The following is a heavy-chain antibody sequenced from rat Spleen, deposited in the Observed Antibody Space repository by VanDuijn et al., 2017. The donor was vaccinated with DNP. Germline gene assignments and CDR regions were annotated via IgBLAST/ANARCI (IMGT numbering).Heavy chain of an antibody. CDR1: GFIFSNYG. Sequence: EVQLVESGGGLVQPGRSLKLSCAVSGFIFSNYGMHWIRQAPTQGLEWIASISYDGASTYYRDTVKGRFTISRDNARSTLYLQMESLRSEDTATYFCTKDGRAMDAWGQGTSVTVSS. CDR3: TKDGRAMDA. CDR2: ISYDGAST. D-gene: IGHD1-4*01. J-gene: IGHJ4*01. V-gene: IGHV5-19*01.